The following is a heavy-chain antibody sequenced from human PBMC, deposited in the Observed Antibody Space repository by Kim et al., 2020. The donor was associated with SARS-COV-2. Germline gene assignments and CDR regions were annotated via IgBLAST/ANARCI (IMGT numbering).Heavy chain of an antibody. CDR1: GGSFSGYY. CDR3: AREPHYYDSSGYLFAFDI. J-gene: IGHJ3*02. V-gene: IGHV4-34*01. CDR2: INHSGST. Sequence: SETLSLTCAVYGGSFSGYYWSWIRQPPGKGLEWIGEINHSGSTNYNPSLKSRVTISVDTSKNQFSLKLSSVTAADTAVYYCAREPHYYDSSGYLFAFDIWGQGTMVTVSS. D-gene: IGHD3-22*01.